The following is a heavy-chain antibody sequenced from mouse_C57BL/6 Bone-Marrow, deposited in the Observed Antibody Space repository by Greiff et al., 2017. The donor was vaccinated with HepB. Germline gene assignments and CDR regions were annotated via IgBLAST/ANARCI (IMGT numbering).Heavy chain of an antibody. CDR1: GYTFTSYW. D-gene: IGHD1-1*01. V-gene: IGHV1-72*01. CDR2: IDPNSGGT. CDR3: ATAYYYGSSPCALDY. J-gene: IGHJ4*01. Sequence: QVQLQQPGAELVKPGASVKLSCKASGYTFTSYWMHWVKQRPGRGLEWIGRIDPNSGGTKYNEKFKSKSTLTVDKPSSTAYMQLSSLTSEDSAVYYCATAYYYGSSPCALDYWGQGTSVTVSA.